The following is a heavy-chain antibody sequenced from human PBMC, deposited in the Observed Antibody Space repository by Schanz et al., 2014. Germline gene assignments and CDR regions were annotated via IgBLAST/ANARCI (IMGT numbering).Heavy chain of an antibody. Sequence: QVQLVQSGAEVKKPGSSMKVSCKASGGTFNSYTINWVRQAPGQGLEWMGWINPNTGGTNFAQKFQGWVTVTRDTSISTVYMELSRVTYEDTAVYYCARDDRAYYYGMDVWGKGTTVTVSS. CDR2: INPNTGGT. J-gene: IGHJ6*04. CDR3: ARDDRAYYYGMDV. V-gene: IGHV1-2*04. D-gene: IGHD3-22*01. CDR1: GGTFNSYT.